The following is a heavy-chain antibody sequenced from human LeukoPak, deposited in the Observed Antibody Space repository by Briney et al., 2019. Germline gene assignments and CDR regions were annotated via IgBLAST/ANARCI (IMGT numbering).Heavy chain of an antibody. CDR3: ARGSSPYNWYFDL. CDR2: IGADSGDT. D-gene: IGHD4-11*01. Sequence: ATVKVSCKASGYRLRNHGISWVRQAPGQGLEWMGWIGADSGDTHGDAHYAEKLQGRVTMTTDTSTDTAYMDLRSLTSDDTAVYYCARGSSPYNWYFDLWGRGTLVTVSS. V-gene: IGHV1-18*01. J-gene: IGHJ2*01. CDR1: GYRLRNHG.